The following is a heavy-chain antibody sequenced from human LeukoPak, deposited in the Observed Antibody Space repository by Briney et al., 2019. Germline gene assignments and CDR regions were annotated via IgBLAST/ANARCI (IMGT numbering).Heavy chain of an antibody. V-gene: IGHV3-66*02. CDR1: GFTVSYNY. D-gene: IGHD2/OR15-2a*01. CDR2: IYSDGST. CDR3: AKDSRPGTLSAFDT. Sequence: VGSLRLSCAASGFTVSYNYMSWVRQAPGKGLEWVSVIYSDGSTYYADSVKGRFTISRDNSKTTLYLQTSSLRAEDTAVDYCAKDSRPGTLSAFDTWAKGKMVTV. J-gene: IGHJ3*02.